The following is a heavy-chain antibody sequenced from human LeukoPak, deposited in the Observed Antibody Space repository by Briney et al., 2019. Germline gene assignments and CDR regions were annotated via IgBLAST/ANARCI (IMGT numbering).Heavy chain of an antibody. V-gene: IGHV3-30-3*01. D-gene: IGHD3-22*01. CDR3: ARGARYYYDRGGGY. CDR2: ISYDGSNK. CDR1: GFTFSSYA. J-gene: IGHJ4*02. Sequence: GGSLRLSCAASGFTFSSYAMHWVRQAPGKGLEWVAVISYDGSNKYYADSVKGRFTISRDNSKNTLYLQMNSLRAEDTAVYYCARGARYYYDRGGGYWGQGTLVTVSS.